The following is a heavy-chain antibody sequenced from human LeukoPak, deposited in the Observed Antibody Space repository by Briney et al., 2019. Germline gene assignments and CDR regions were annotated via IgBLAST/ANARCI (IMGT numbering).Heavy chain of an antibody. CDR3: ARERSSGWNDC. V-gene: IGHV3-7*01. D-gene: IGHD6-19*01. J-gene: IGHJ4*02. CDR1: GFTFSNYW. Sequence: GGSLRLSCAASGFTFSNYWMTWVRQAPGKGLEGVANTKQDGSEKHYGDSVKGRFTISRDNAKNSLYLEMNSLRAEDTAVYYCARERSSGWNDCWGQGTLVTVSS. CDR2: TKQDGSEK.